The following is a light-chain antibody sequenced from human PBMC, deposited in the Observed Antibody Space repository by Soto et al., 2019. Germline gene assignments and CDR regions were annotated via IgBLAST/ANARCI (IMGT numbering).Light chain of an antibody. CDR3: QQYLSYSPWT. Sequence: DIQMTQSPSTLSASVGDRVTITCRASQSISGYLAWYQQKPGRAPNLLIYDVSTLESGVPSRFSGSGSGTEYTLTIRSLQPDDFATYYCQQYLSYSPWTFGQGTKVEIK. CDR2: DVS. CDR1: QSISGY. J-gene: IGKJ1*01. V-gene: IGKV1-5*01.